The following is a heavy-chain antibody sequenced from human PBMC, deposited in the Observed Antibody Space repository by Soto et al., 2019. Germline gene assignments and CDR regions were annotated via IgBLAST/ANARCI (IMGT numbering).Heavy chain of an antibody. V-gene: IGHV4-59*01. CDR2: IYYTGRT. Sequence: QVQLQESGPGLVKPSETLSLTCSVSGGSISSDYWSWIRQPPGKGLEWIGYIYYTGRTNYNPSLMSRVTISVDTSKNQCSLNLRSVTAAYTAVYYCARALRGVVVVAAREMDVWGQGATVTGSS. CDR3: ARALRGVVVVAAREMDV. J-gene: IGHJ6*02. CDR1: GGSISSDY. D-gene: IGHD2-15*01.